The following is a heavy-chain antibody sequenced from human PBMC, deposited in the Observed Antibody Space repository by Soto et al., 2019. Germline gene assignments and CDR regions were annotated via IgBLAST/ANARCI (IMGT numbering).Heavy chain of an antibody. Sequence: SDTLSLTCTVSGGSISTYYWTWIRQSPGKGPEWIGYVYHSGTTNYNPSLESRVTMSLDASKNQFSLKLSAVTTADTAVYYCAKDKVVGYQQSGCYYGMHVRCPATTVTDFS. J-gene: IGHJ6*02. D-gene: IGHD2-15*01. CDR3: AKDKVVGYQQSGCYYGMHV. V-gene: IGHV4-59*01. CDR2: VYHSGTT. CDR1: GGSISTYY.